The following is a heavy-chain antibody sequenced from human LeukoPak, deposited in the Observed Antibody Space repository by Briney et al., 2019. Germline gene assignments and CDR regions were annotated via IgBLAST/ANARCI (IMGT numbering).Heavy chain of an antibody. J-gene: IGHJ3*02. Sequence: SETLSLTCTVSGGSISSYYWSWIRQPPGKGLEWIGYIYYSGSTNYNPSLKSRVTISVDTSKNQFSLKLSSVTAADTAVYYCARVTIWGDAFDIWGQGTMVTVSS. CDR1: GGSISSYY. CDR3: ARVTIWGDAFDI. D-gene: IGHD3-16*01. CDR2: IYYSGST. V-gene: IGHV4-59*12.